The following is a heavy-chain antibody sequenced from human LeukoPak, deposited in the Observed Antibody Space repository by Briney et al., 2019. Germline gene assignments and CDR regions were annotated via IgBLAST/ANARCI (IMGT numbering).Heavy chain of an antibody. CDR2: ISAYNGNT. CDR3: ARVRLSAWLIDY. V-gene: IGHV1-18*04. J-gene: IGHJ4*02. Sequence: ASVKVSCKASGYTFTGYFMHWVRQAPGQGLEWMGWISAYNGNTNYAQNLQGRVTMTTDTSTSTAYMELRSLRSDGTAVYCCARVRLSAWLIDYWGQGTLVTVSS. D-gene: IGHD3-9*01. CDR1: GYTFTGYF.